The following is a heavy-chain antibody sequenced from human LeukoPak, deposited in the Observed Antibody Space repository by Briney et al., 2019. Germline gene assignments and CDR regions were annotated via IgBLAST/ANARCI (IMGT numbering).Heavy chain of an antibody. D-gene: IGHD6-19*01. V-gene: IGHV3-74*01. CDR2: INGDGSST. Sequence: GGSLRLSCAASGFTFSSYWMHWVRQAPGKGLVWVSRINGDGSSTSYADSVKGRFTISRDNAKNTLYVQMNSLRAEDTAVYYCVRGASHIAVAGPFDYWGQGTLVTVSS. CDR3: VRGASHIAVAGPFDY. CDR1: GFTFSSYW. J-gene: IGHJ4*02.